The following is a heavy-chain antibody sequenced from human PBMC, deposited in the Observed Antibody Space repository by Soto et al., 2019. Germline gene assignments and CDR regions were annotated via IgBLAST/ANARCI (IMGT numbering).Heavy chain of an antibody. V-gene: IGHV3-64D*08. CDR2: ISLYGDMT. CDR1: GFTFSSFT. J-gene: IGHJ4*02. Sequence: HPGGSLRLSCSASGFTFSSFTMYWVRLAPGNGLEYVSAISLYGDMTHFAESVNDRFTISRDNSKNIVFLQMSSLRTEDTAVYYCVKDGRNTLVHWGQGTLVTVSS. CDR3: VKDGRNTLVH. D-gene: IGHD1-1*01.